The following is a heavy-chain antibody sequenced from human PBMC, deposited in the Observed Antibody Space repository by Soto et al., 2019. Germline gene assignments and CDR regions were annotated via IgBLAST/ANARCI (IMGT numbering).Heavy chain of an antibody. CDR2: IIPIFGTA. J-gene: IGHJ4*02. D-gene: IGHD3-22*01. V-gene: IGHV1-69*06. CDR1: GGTFSSYA. Sequence: ASVKVSCKASGGTFSSYAISWVRQAPGQGLEWMGGIIPIFGTANYAQKFQGRVTITADKSTSTAYMELSSLRSEDTAVYYCARDPGGYYYDSSGYYLSHYWGQGTLVTVSS. CDR3: ARDPGGYYYDSSGYYLSHY.